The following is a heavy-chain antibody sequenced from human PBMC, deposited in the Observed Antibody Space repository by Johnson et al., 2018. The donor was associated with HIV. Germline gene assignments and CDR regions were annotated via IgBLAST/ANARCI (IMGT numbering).Heavy chain of an antibody. V-gene: IGHV3-30-3*02. CDR1: GFTFSSYA. CDR3: AKSGLFVLVVYAPDGLDI. J-gene: IGHJ3*02. Sequence: QVQLVESGGGLVQPGGSLRLSCAASGFTFSSYAMHWVRQAPGKGLELVAVISYDGSNKYYADSVKGRFTISRDNSKSTLYRQMNSLSTEDTAVYYCAKSGLFVLVVYAPDGLDIWGQGTMVTVSS. CDR2: ISYDGSNK. D-gene: IGHD2-8*02.